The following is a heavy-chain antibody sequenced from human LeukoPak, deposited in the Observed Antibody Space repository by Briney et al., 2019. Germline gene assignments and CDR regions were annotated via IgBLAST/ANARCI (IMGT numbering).Heavy chain of an antibody. CDR3: ARYSGSYEVNYYYYYGMDV. V-gene: IGHV4-28*01. D-gene: IGHD1-26*01. J-gene: IGHJ6*02. CDR1: GYSISSSNW. CDR2: IYYSGST. Sequence: SDTLSLTCAVSGYSISSSNWWGWIRQPPGKGLEWIGYIYYSGSTYYNPSLKSRVTMSVDTSKNQFSLKLSSVTAVDTAVYYCARYSGSYEVNYYYYYGMDVWGQGTTVTVSS.